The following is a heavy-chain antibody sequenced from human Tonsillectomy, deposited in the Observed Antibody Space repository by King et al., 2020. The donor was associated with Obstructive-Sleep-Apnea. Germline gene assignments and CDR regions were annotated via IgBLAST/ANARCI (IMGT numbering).Heavy chain of an antibody. Sequence: VQLVESGGGVVQPGRSLRLSCAASGFSFSGYAMHWVRQAPGKGLEWVAIISYDGKNEYYGDSVKGRFSISRENSMNMLYLQMNSLRPEDTALYYCANSEWSSYMIHWGQGTLVTVSS. CDR2: ISYDGKNE. V-gene: IGHV3-30*04. J-gene: IGHJ4*02. CDR3: ANSEWSSYMIH. CDR1: GFSFSGYA. D-gene: IGHD3-3*01.